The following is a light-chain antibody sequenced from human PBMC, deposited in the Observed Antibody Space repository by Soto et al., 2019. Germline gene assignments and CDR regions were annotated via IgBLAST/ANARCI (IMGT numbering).Light chain of an antibody. Sequence: QSVLTQPPSVAGAPGQRVTISCTGSSSNIGAGYDVHWYQQLPGTAPKLLIYGNSNRPSGVPDRFSGSKSGTSASLAITGLQAEDEADYSRQSYDSSLSGSGGFGGGTKLTVL. CDR1: SSNIGAGYD. CDR2: GNS. J-gene: IGLJ2*01. CDR3: QSYDSSLSGSGG. V-gene: IGLV1-40*01.